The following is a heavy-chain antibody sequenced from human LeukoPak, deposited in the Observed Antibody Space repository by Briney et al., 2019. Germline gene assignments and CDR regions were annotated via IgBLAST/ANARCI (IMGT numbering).Heavy chain of an antibody. CDR1: GYTFTGYY. J-gene: IGHJ4*02. D-gene: IGHD3-22*01. V-gene: IGHV1-2*02. CDR2: INPNSGGT. CDR3: AKDGEYDSSGYYYFDY. Sequence: GASVKVSCKASGYTFTGYYMHWVRQAPGQGLEWMGWINPNSGGTNYAQKFQGRVTMTRDTSITTAYMELSRLRSDDTAVYYCAKDGEYDSSGYYYFDYWGQGTLVTVSS.